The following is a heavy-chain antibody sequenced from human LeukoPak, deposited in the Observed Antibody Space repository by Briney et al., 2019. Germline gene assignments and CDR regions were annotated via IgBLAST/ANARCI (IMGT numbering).Heavy chain of an antibody. J-gene: IGHJ5*02. CDR2: INPSGGSA. V-gene: IGHV1-46*01. CDR1: GYTFTSYY. Sequence: GASVKVSCKASGYTFTSYYMHWVRQAPGQGLEWMGIINPSGGSASYAQKFQGRVTMTRDMSTSTVYMELSSLRSEDTAVYYCAREVDTIMFDPWGQGTLVTVSS. D-gene: IGHD5-18*01. CDR3: AREVDTIMFDP.